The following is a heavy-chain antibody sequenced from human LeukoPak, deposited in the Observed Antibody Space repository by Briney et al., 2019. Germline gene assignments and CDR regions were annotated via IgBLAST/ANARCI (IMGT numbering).Heavy chain of an antibody. CDR1: GYTFTSYG. V-gene: IGHV1-18*01. D-gene: IGHD1-20*01. CDR2: ISSYNGNT. Sequence: ASVKVSCKASGYTFTSYGISWVRQAPGQGLEWMGWISSYNGNTNYAQKLQGRVTMTTDTSTSTAYMELRSLRSDDTAVYYCASNNNWNYYMDVWGKGTTVTVSS. CDR3: ASNNNWNYYMDV. J-gene: IGHJ6*03.